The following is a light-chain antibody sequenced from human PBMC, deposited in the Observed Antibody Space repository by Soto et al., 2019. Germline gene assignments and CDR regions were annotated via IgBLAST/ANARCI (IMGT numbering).Light chain of an antibody. J-gene: IGLJ1*01. V-gene: IGLV1-47*01. Sequence: QSVLTQPPSASGTPGQRVTISCSGSSSNIGSNYVYWYQQLPGTAPKLLIYRNNQRPSGVPDRFSGSKSVTSASLAISGLRSEDEADYYCAAWDDSLSVYVFGTGTKLTVL. CDR2: RNN. CDR3: AAWDDSLSVYV. CDR1: SSNIGSNY.